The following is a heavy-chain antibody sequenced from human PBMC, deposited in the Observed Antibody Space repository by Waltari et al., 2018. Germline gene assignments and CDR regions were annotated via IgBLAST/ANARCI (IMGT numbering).Heavy chain of an antibody. CDR3: AKAKGNYYDSSGYPLWYFDY. Sequence: EVQLVESGGGLVQPGGSLRLSCAASGFTFSSYAMSWVRQAPGKGLGWVSAISGSGGSTYYADSVKGRFTISRDNSKNTLYLQMNSLRAEDTAVYYCAKAKGNYYDSSGYPLWYFDYWGQGTLVTVSS. J-gene: IGHJ4*02. CDR2: ISGSGGST. V-gene: IGHV3-23*04. CDR1: GFTFSSYA. D-gene: IGHD3-22*01.